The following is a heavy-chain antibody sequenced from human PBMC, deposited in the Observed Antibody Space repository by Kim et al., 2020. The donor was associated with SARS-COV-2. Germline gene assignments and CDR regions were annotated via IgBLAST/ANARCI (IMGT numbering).Heavy chain of an antibody. J-gene: IGHJ4*02. CDR1: GGSFSGYY. D-gene: IGHD3-16*02. CDR2: INHSGST. Sequence: SETLSLTCAVYGGSFSGYYWSWIRQPPGKGLEWIGEINHSGSTNYNPSLKSRVTISVDTSKNQFSLKLSSVTAADTAVYYCARVLSGAFPDYWGQGTLVTVSS. V-gene: IGHV4-34*01. CDR3: ARVLSGAFPDY.